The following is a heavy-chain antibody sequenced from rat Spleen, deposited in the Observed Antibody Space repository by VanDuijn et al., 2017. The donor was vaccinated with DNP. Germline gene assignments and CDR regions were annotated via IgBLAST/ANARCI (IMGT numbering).Heavy chain of an antibody. CDR3: AKGPNYGGWSDYFDY. J-gene: IGHJ2*01. Sequence: EVQLVESDGGLVQPGRSLKLSCAASGFTFSDYAMAWVRQAPGKGLEWIGQINKDSSTINYNPSLKEKITISRDNAQNTLYLQMSKVGSEDTAIYYCAKGPNYGGWSDYFDYWGQGVMVTVSS. CDR1: GFTFSDYA. V-gene: IGHV4-2*01. D-gene: IGHD1-11*01. CDR2: INKDSSTI.